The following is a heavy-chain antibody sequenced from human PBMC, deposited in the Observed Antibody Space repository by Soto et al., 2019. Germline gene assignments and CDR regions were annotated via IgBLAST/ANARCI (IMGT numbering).Heavy chain of an antibody. V-gene: IGHV4-30-4*01. D-gene: IGHD2-2*01. CDR2: IYYSGST. Sequence: QVQLQESGPGLGKPSQTLSLTCTVSGGSISSVDYYWSWIRQPPGKGLEWIGYIYYSGSTYYNPSLKSRVTISVDTSKNQFSLKLSSVSAADTAVYYCARVGKSCSSSSCNSYYFGMDVWGQGPTVTVSS. CDR3: ARVGKSCSSSSCNSYYFGMDV. CDR1: GGSISSVDYY. J-gene: IGHJ6*02.